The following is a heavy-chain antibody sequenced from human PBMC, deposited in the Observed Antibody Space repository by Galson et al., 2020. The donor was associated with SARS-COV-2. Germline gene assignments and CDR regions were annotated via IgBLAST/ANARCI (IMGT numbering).Heavy chain of an antibody. CDR1: GFTFSSYG. CDR2: IWYDGSNK. J-gene: IGHJ6*03. D-gene: IGHD3-3*01. V-gene: IGHV3-33*01. CDR3: ARSSPLRLLEWSQLMDYYYYYMDV. Sequence: GGSLRLSCAASGFTFSSYGMHWVRQAPGKGLEWVAVIWYDGSNKYYADSVKGRFTISRDNSKNTLYLQMNSLRAEDTAVYYCARSSPLRLLEWSQLMDYYYYYMDVWGKGTTVTVSS.